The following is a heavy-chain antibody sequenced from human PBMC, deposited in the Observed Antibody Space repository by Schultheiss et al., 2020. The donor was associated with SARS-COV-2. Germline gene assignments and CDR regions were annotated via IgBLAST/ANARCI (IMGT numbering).Heavy chain of an antibody. CDR3: ARGGASRPMVATVY. J-gene: IGHJ4*02. CDR2: VYYSGLT. D-gene: IGHD5-12*01. V-gene: IGHV4-59*01. CDR1: GGSISSYY. Sequence: SETLSLTCTVSGGSISSYYWSWIRQPPGKGLEWIGYVYYSGLTSYISSLKGRVTISLDTSRNQFSLKLRSVTAADTAVYYCARGGASRPMVATVYWGQGTLVTVSS.